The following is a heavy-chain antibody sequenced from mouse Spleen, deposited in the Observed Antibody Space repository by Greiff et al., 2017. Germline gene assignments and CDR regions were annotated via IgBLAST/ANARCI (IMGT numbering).Heavy chain of an antibody. D-gene: IGHD3-1*01. CDR1: GYTFTDYE. V-gene: IGHV1-15*01. J-gene: IGHJ3*01. CDR2: IDPETGGT. Sequence: VQLQQSGAELVRPGASVTLSCKASGYTFTDYEMHWVKQTPVHGLEWIGAIDPETGGTAYNQKFKGKAILTADKSSSTAYMQLSSLTSEDSAVYFCANSDWFAYWGQGTLVTVSA. CDR3: ANSDWFAY.